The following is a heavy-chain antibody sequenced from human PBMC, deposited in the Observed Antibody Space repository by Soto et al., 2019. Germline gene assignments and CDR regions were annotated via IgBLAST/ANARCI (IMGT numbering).Heavy chain of an antibody. CDR1: GFTFSSYS. Sequence: GGPLRLSCAASGFTFSSYSMNWVRQAPGKGLEWVSYISSSSSTIYYADSVKGRFTVSRDNAKNSLYLQMNSLRDEDTAVYYCARDLGITMVRGTFDYWGQGTLVTVSS. D-gene: IGHD3-10*01. V-gene: IGHV3-48*02. J-gene: IGHJ4*02. CDR3: ARDLGITMVRGTFDY. CDR2: ISSSSSTI.